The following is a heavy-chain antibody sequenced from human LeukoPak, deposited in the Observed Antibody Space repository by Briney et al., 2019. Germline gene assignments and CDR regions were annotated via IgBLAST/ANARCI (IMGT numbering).Heavy chain of an antibody. V-gene: IGHV4-59*01. CDR1: GGSISSYY. CDR3: ARRLAVAPFDY. J-gene: IGHJ4*02. Sequence: KTSETLSLTCTVSGGSISSYYWSWIRQPPGKGLEWIGYIYYSGSTNYNPSLKSRVTISVDTSKNQFSLKLSSVTAADTAVYYCARRLAVAPFDYWGQGTLVTVSS. CDR2: IYYSGST. D-gene: IGHD6-19*01.